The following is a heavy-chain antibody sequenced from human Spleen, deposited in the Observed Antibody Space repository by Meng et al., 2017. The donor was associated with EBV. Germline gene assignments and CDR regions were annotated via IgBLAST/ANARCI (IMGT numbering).Heavy chain of an antibody. J-gene: IGHJ4*02. CDR3: ARSHVVTNPFDY. V-gene: IGHV4-34*01. CDR2: ISHSGST. D-gene: IGHD3-22*01. Sequence: QVQLQQWGAGMWKPSEXPSLTRTVYGGSFSGFYWCWIRQPPGEGLEWIGKISHSGSTNYTPSLKSRVTISIDTSKNQFSLKLSSVTAADTAVYYCARSHVVTNPFDYWGQGALVTVAS. CDR1: GGSFSGFY.